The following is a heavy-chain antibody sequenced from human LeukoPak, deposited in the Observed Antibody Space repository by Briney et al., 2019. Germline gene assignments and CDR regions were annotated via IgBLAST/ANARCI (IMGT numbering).Heavy chain of an antibody. CDR1: GFTFSSYE. Sequence: GGSLRLSRAASGFTFSSYEMNWVRQAPGKGLEWVSYISSSGSTIYYADSVKGRFTISRDNAKNSLYLQMNSLRAEDTAVYYCARDGSSTWYKAFDYWGQGTLVTVSS. V-gene: IGHV3-48*03. CDR2: ISSSGSTI. D-gene: IGHD6-13*01. J-gene: IGHJ4*02. CDR3: ARDGSSTWYKAFDY.